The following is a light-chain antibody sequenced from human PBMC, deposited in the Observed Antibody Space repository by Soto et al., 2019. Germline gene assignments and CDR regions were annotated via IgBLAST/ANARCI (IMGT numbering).Light chain of an antibody. Sequence: AIQMTQSPSSLSASIGDRVTITCRASQGIRHDLGWYQQKPGQAPMLLIYAASSLQSGVPSRFSGSGSGTDFTLTISSLQPEDSAAYYCLQDYTRPWTFGQGTKVEIK. CDR2: AAS. V-gene: IGKV1-6*01. CDR1: QGIRHD. J-gene: IGKJ1*01. CDR3: LQDYTRPWT.